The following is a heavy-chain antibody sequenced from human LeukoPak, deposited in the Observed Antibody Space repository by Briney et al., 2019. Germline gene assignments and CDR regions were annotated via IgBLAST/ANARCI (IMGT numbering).Heavy chain of an antibody. V-gene: IGHV1-2*02. Sequence: GASVKVSCKASGYTFTGYYMHWVRQAPGQGLEWMGWINPNSGGTNYAQKFQGRVTMTRDTSISTAYMELSRLRSDDTAVYYCARIALGYCTNGVCSYFDYWGQGTLVTVSS. CDR2: INPNSGGT. D-gene: IGHD2-8*01. J-gene: IGHJ4*02. CDR3: ARIALGYCTNGVCSYFDY. CDR1: GYTFTGYY.